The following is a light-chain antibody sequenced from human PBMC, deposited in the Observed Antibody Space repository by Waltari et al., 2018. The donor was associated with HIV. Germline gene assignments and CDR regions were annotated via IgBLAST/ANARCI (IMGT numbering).Light chain of an antibody. CDR1: QTISAN. V-gene: IGKV3-15*01. CDR3: QQYDSGPRGIT. J-gene: IGKJ2*01. CDR2: EAA. Sequence: EIVMTQSPPTLSVSPAQRVTLSCRATQTISANVAWYQQRPGQAPRLLIHEAATRPTGIPARFSGSGSGTEFTLTISSLQSEDFATYFCQQYDSGPRGITFGQGTMLEIK.